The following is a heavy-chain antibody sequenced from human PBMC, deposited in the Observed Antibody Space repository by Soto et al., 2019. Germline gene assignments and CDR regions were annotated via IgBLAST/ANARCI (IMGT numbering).Heavy chain of an antibody. D-gene: IGHD1-1*01. Sequence: SETLSLTCTVSGGSISDYYWSWIRQPAGKGLEWIGRIYTSGSTDYNPSLKSRVTISIDTSKNQFSLKLTSVTAADTAVYYCVRDGTKTLRDWFDPWGQGISVTVSS. CDR1: GGSISDYY. V-gene: IGHV4-4*07. CDR2: IYTSGST. J-gene: IGHJ5*02. CDR3: VRDGTKTLRDWFDP.